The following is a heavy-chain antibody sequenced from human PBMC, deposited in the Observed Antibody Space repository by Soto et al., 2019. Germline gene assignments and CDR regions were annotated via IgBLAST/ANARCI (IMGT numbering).Heavy chain of an antibody. D-gene: IGHD3-22*01. J-gene: IGHJ4*02. Sequence: ASVKVSCKASGYTFTSYGISWVRQAPGQGLEWMGWISAYNGNTNYAQKLQGRVTMTTDTSTSTAYMELRSLRSDDTAVYYCARDLGYYDSSGYYSFDYWGQGTLVTVSS. CDR3: ARDLGYYDSSGYYSFDY. V-gene: IGHV1-18*01. CDR1: GYTFTSYG. CDR2: ISAYNGNT.